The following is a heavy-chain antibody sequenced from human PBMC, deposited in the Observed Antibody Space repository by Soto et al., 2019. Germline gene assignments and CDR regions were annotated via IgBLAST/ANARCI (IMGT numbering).Heavy chain of an antibody. Sequence: QVQLQQWGAGLLKPSETLSLTCAVYGGSFSGYYWSWIRQPPGKGLEWIGEINHSGSTNYNPSLKSRVTISVDTSKNQFSLKLSSVTAADTAVYYCAREPKGEYYYDSSGYQPVGPSWYFDLWGRGTLVTVSS. CDR1: GGSFSGYY. CDR3: AREPKGEYYYDSSGYQPVGPSWYFDL. D-gene: IGHD3-22*01. J-gene: IGHJ2*01. CDR2: INHSGST. V-gene: IGHV4-34*01.